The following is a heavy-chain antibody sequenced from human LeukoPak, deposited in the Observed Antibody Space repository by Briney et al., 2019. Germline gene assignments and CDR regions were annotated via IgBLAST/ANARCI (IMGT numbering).Heavy chain of an antibody. J-gene: IGHJ4*02. CDR1: GYTFTNYG. Sequence: ASVKVSCKASGYTFTNYGISWVRQAPGQGLEWMGWISAYNGNTNYAQKLQGRVTMTTDTSTSTAYMELRSLRSDDTAVYYCARAKPKNMVRGLIMRRESRYYFDYWGQGTLVTVSS. CDR2: ISAYNGNT. V-gene: IGHV1-18*01. D-gene: IGHD3-10*01. CDR3: ARAKPKNMVRGLIMRRESRYYFDY.